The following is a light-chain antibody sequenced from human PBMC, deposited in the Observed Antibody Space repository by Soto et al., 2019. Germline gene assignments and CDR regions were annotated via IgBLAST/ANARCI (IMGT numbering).Light chain of an antibody. CDR3: GTWNSSLSAGV. V-gene: IGLV1-51*02. CDR1: SSNIGNNY. J-gene: IGLJ3*02. Sequence: QSVLTQPPSVSAAPGQKVTISCSGSSSNIGNNYVSWYQQLPGTAPKLLIYENNKRPSGITDRFSGSKSGTSATLGITGLKTGDEADYYCGTWNSSLSAGVFGGGTKLTVL. CDR2: ENN.